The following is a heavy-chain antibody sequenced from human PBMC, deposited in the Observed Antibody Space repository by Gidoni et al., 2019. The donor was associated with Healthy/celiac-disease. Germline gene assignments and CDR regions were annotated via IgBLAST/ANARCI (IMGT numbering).Heavy chain of an antibody. J-gene: IGHJ6*02. V-gene: IGHV3-30*18. CDR2: ISYDGSNK. D-gene: IGHD6-13*01. Sequence: QVQLVESGGGVVQPGRSLRLSCAASGFTFSSYGMHWVRQAPGKGLEWVAVISYDGSNKHYADSVKGRFTISRDNSKNTLYLQMNSLRAEDTAVYYCAKLAAAGPYYYYGMDVWGQGTTVTVSS. CDR1: GFTFSSYG. CDR3: AKLAAAGPYYYYGMDV.